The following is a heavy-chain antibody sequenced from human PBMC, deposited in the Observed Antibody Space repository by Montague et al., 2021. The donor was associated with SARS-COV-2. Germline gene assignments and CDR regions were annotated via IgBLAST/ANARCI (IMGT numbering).Heavy chain of an antibody. Sequence: SETLSLTCSVSGGSISTYYWSWIRQPPGKGLEWNGYINYSGSTNYNPYPKRRVTISIDMSKNQISLELSSVTTADMAAYYCASPGGYCAGGSCYYVHWGQGTLVTVAS. CDR2: INYSGST. V-gene: IGHV4-59*01. D-gene: IGHD2-15*01. CDR1: GGSISTYY. CDR3: ASPGGYCAGGSCYYVH. J-gene: IGHJ4*02.